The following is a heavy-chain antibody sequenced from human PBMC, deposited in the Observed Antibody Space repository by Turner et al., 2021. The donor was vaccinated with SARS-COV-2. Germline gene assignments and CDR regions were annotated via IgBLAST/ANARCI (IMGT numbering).Heavy chain of an antibody. CDR1: GSTLTELS. Sequence: VQVVPSGAEVKKPGASVMVSCKVSGSTLTELSMHWVRQAPGKGLEWMGGVDAEDGETIYAQKCQGRVTMTEGTSTATAYMEQSSLRSEDTAVYYGATGTAVAGTPKNYYYYYGMDVWGQGTTVTVSS. D-gene: IGHD6-19*01. CDR2: VDAEDGET. CDR3: ATGTAVAGTPKNYYYYYGMDV. V-gene: IGHV1-24*01. J-gene: IGHJ6*02.